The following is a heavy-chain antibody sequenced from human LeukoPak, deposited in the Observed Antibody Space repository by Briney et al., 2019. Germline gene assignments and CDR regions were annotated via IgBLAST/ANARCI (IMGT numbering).Heavy chain of an antibody. V-gene: IGHV3-53*01. CDR2: IYSGGST. J-gene: IGHJ1*01. CDR3: ARSRGFAAVAAPGYFQH. CDR1: GFTVSSNY. Sequence: PGGSLRLSCAASGFTVSSNYMSWVRQAPGKGLEWVSVIYSGGSTYYADSVKGRFTISRDNSKNTLYLQMNSLRAEDTAVYYCARSRGFAAVAAPGYFQHWGQGTLVTVSS. D-gene: IGHD6-19*01.